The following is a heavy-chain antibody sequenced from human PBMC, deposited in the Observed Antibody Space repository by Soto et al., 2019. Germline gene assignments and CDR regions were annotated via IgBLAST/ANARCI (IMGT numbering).Heavy chain of an antibody. CDR1: GGSISSFS. Sequence: SATLSLTCSVSGGSISSFSWSWIRQPPGKGLGWIGYIYFSGSTNYNPSLKSRVTISVDTSKNRFSLNLSSVTAADTAVYYCARGTSWSGMDVWGQGTTVTVSS. CDR3: ARGTSWSGMDV. CDR2: IYFSGST. V-gene: IGHV4-59*01. J-gene: IGHJ6*02. D-gene: IGHD2-2*01.